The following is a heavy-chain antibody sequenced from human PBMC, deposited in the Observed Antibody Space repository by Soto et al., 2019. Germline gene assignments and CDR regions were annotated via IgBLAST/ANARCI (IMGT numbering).Heavy chain of an antibody. CDR2: INSGGTT. D-gene: IGHD6-19*01. CDR1: GFTFSGYA. CDR3: AKGSPISVAGTT. V-gene: IGHV3-23*01. J-gene: IGHJ5*02. Sequence: GGSLRLSCAASGFTFSGYAMSWVRQAPGKGLEWVSAINSGGTTYYAVSVKGRFTISRDNSKNALYLQMNSLTAEDTALYYCAKGSPISVAGTTWGQGTLVTVSS.